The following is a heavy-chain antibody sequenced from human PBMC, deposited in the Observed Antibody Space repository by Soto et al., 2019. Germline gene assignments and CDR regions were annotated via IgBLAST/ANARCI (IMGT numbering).Heavy chain of an antibody. CDR1: GFTFNRHA. V-gene: IGHV3-23*01. CDR3: AKVSSAWYAGFFDL. D-gene: IGHD2-2*01. J-gene: IGHJ4*02. CDR2: LSDSGGSI. Sequence: EVQLLESGGGLVQPGGSLRLSCTASGFTFNRHAMTWVRQAPGKGLEWVSGLSDSGGSIYYAGSVKGRFTIARDNSINTLYLQRNTLRAEDTVVYYCAKVSSAWYAGFFDLWGQGTLVTVSS.